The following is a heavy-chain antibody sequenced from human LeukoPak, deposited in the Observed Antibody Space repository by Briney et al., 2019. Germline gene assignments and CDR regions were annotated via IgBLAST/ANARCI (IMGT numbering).Heavy chain of an antibody. Sequence: GGSLRLSCAASGFTFSSYAMSWVRQAPGKGLEWVSAISGSGGSTYYADSVKGRFTISRDNAKNSLYLQMNSLRAEDTAVYYCARPIAAAGYWGQGTLVTVSS. CDR2: ISGSGGST. CDR1: GFTFSSYA. D-gene: IGHD6-13*01. V-gene: IGHV3-23*01. CDR3: ARPIAAAGY. J-gene: IGHJ4*02.